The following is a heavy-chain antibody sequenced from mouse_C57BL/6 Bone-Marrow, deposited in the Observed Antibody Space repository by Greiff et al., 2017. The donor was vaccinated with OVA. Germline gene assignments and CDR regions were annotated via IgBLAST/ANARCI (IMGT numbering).Heavy chain of an antibody. Sequence: QVQLQQSDAELVKPGASVKISCTVSGYTFTDYTIHWMKQRPEQGLEWIGYIYPRDGSTKYNEKFKGKATLTADKSSSTAYMQLNSLTSEDSAVYFCARSAYYGYDDWYFDVWGTGTTVTVSS. CDR2: IYPRDGST. J-gene: IGHJ1*03. CDR3: ARSAYYGYDDWYFDV. D-gene: IGHD2-9*01. V-gene: IGHV1-78*01. CDR1: GYTFTDYT.